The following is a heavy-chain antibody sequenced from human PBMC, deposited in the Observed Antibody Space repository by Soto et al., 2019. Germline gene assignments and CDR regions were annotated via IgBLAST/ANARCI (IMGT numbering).Heavy chain of an antibody. D-gene: IGHD1-1*01. CDR1: GHTLTELS. V-gene: IGHV1-24*01. Sequence: QVQLVQSGAEVKKPGASVKVSCKVSGHTLTELSMHWVRLAPGKGLEWMGGFDPEDDETISAQKFQGRVTMTEDTSTDSTYLELSSLRSEDTAVYYCAAGGTRWLHSPFDYWGQGTLVTISS. J-gene: IGHJ4*02. CDR3: AAGGTRWLHSPFDY. CDR2: FDPEDDET.